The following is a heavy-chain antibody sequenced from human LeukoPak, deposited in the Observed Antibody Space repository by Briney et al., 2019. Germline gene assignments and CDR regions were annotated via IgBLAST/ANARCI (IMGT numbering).Heavy chain of an antibody. J-gene: IGHJ4*02. CDR1: GFTFSSFG. D-gene: IGHD3-10*01. Sequence: GGSLRLSCAASGFTFSSFGMSWVRQAPGKGLEWVSVIYSGGGTYYADSVKGRFTISRDNSKNTLYLQMNSLRAEDTAVYYCARGAVWFGDLWGHFDYWGQGTLVTVSS. CDR3: ARGAVWFGDLWGHFDY. CDR2: IYSGGGT. V-gene: IGHV3-53*01.